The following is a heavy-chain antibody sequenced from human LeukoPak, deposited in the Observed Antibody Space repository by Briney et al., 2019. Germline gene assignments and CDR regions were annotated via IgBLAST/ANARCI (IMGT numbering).Heavy chain of an antibody. CDR2: INHSGST. Sequence: SETLSLTCTVSGGSISSYYWSWIRQPPGKGLEWIGEINHSGSTNYNPSLKSRVTISVDTSKNQFSLKLSSVTAADTAVYYCARTYYDSSDFDYWGQGTLVTVSS. D-gene: IGHD3-22*01. CDR3: ARTYYDSSDFDY. J-gene: IGHJ4*02. CDR1: GGSISSYY. V-gene: IGHV4-34*01.